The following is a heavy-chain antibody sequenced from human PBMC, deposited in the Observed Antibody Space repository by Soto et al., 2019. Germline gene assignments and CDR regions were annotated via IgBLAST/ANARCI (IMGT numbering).Heavy chain of an antibody. V-gene: IGHV1-3*01. D-gene: IGHD2-21*01. CDR1: GYTFTSYA. Sequence: QVQLVQSGAEVKKPGASVKVSCKASGYTFTSYAVHWVRQAPGQRLEWMGWINAANGNTIYSQKFQGRVSITRDTSASTAYMVLSSLRSEDTAVYYCARGTCGGDSCSSFHFDYWGQGTLVTVSS. CDR2: INAANGNT. CDR3: ARGTCGGDSCSSFHFDY. J-gene: IGHJ4*02.